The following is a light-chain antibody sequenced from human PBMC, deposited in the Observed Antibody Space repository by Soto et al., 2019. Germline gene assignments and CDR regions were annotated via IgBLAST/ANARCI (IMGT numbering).Light chain of an antibody. CDR3: SSYTCSSTRYV. CDR2: DVS. CDR1: SSDVGGYNY. J-gene: IGLJ1*01. Sequence: QSALTQPASVSGSPGQSITISCTGTSSDVGGYNYVSWYQQHPGKAPRLMIYDVSNRPSGVSNRFSGSKSGNTASLTISGLQAEDEADDYCSSYTCSSTRYVFGTGTKLTVL. V-gene: IGLV2-14*01.